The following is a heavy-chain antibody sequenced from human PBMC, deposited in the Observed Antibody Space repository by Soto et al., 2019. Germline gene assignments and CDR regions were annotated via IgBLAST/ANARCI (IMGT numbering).Heavy chain of an antibody. V-gene: IGHV4-38-2*01. Sequence: CAVSYYSITSGYYWGWIRQPPGKGLEWTGSIYYSGNTYHNPSLKSRVTISVDTSKTQFSLKLNSVTAADTAVYYCARQGYGSGTNWLDSWGKGTLVTVSS. J-gene: IGHJ5*01. D-gene: IGHD3-10*01. CDR1: YYSITSGYY. CDR2: IYYSGNT. CDR3: ARQGYGSGTNWLDS.